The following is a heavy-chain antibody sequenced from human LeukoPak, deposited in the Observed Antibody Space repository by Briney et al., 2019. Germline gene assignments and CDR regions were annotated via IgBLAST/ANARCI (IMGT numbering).Heavy chain of an antibody. CDR3: ARDGRGKAAAGTVSY. J-gene: IGHJ4*02. V-gene: IGHV4-34*01. D-gene: IGHD6-13*01. CDR1: GGSFSGYY. CDR2: INHSGST. Sequence: SSETLSLTCAVYGGSFSGYYWSWIRQPPGKGLEWIGEINHSGSTNYNPSLKRRVTISVDRSKNQFSLKLSSVTAADTAVYYCARDGRGKAAAGTVSYWGQGTLVTVSS.